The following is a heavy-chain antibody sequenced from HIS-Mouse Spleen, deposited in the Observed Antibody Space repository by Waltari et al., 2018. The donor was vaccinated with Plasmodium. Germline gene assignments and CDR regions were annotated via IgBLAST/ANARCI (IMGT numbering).Heavy chain of an antibody. J-gene: IGHJ1*01. CDR2: INPNSGGT. Sequence: QVQPVHSGAEVRQPGASVNVPCKSAGSTFPCCDIHWLPPAPGPSLAWMGWINPNSGGTNYAQKFQGRVTMTRDTSISTAYMELSRLRSDDTAVYYCARVLGYKAAAGTFVEYFQHWGQGTLVTVSS. D-gene: IGHD6-13*01. V-gene: IGHV1-2*02. CDR1: GSTFPCCD. CDR3: ARVLGYKAAAGTFVEYFQH.